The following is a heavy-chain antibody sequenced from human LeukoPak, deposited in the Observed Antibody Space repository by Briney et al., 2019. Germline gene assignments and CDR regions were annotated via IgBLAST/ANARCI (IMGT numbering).Heavy chain of an antibody. V-gene: IGHV3-7*01. D-gene: IGHD3-22*01. J-gene: IGHJ3*02. CDR1: GFTFSSYE. CDR2: IKQDGSEK. Sequence: GGSLRLSCAASGFTFSSYEMNWVRQAPGKGLEWVASIKQDGSEKYYVDSVKGRFTISRDNAKNSLYLQMNSLRAEDTAVFYCASKHHYYYDTSGYRGAFDIWGQGTMVTVSS. CDR3: ASKHHYYYDTSGYRGAFDI.